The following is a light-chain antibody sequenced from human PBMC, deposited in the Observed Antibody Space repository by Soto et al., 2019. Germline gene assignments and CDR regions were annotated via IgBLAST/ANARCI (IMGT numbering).Light chain of an antibody. V-gene: IGLV2-11*01. Sequence: QSALTQPASVSGSPGQSITLSCTGTSSDVGGFNYVSWYQQHPGKAPKLMIYDVSKRPSGVPDRFSGSKSGNTASLTISGLQAEDEADYYCCSYAGSYVFGTGTKVTVL. CDR2: DVS. J-gene: IGLJ1*01. CDR1: SSDVGGFNY. CDR3: CSYAGSYV.